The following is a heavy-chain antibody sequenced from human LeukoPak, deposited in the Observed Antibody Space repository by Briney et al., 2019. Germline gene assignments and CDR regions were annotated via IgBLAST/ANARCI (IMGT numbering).Heavy chain of an antibody. J-gene: IGHJ6*03. CDR3: ARDGDCSSTSCPNKNYYYYYMDV. CDR2: INPSGGST. V-gene: IGHV1-46*01. CDR1: GYTFTSYY. Sequence: ASVKVSCKASGYTFTSYYMHWVRQAPGQGFEWMGIINPSGGSTSYAQKFQGRVTMTRDMSTSTVCMELSSLRSEDTAVYYCARDGDCSSTSCPNKNYYYYYMDVWGKGTTVTVSS. D-gene: IGHD2-2*01.